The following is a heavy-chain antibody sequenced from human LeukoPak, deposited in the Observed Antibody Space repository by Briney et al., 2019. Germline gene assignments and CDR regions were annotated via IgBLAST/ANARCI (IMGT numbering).Heavy chain of an antibody. V-gene: IGHV3-66*01. J-gene: IGHJ4*02. D-gene: IGHD2-15*01. CDR1: GFNFGNYA. CDR2: IYSGGST. Sequence: PGGSLRLSCAASGFNFGNYAMTWVRQAPGKGLEWVSVIYSGGSTYYADSVKGRFTISRDNSKNTLYLQMNSLRAEDTAVYYCARSGQVAGDGDFDYWGQGTLVTVSS. CDR3: ARSGQVAGDGDFDY.